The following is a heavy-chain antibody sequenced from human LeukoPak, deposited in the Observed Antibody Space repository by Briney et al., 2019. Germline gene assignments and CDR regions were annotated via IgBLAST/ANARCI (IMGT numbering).Heavy chain of an antibody. J-gene: IGHJ4*02. Sequence: PGGSLRLSCAASGFTFSSYAMSWVRQAPGKGLEWVSAISGSGGSTYYADSVKGRFTISRDNSKNTLYLQMNSLRAEDTAVYYCAKDFFVVVPAATPFDYWGQGTLVTVSS. CDR2: ISGSGGST. CDR3: AKDFFVVVPAATPFDY. D-gene: IGHD2-2*01. CDR1: GFTFSSYA. V-gene: IGHV3-23*01.